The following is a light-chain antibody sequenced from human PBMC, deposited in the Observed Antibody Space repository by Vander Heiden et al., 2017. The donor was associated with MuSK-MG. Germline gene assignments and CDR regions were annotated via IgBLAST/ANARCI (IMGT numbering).Light chain of an antibody. Sequence: SVTPAQRLTIPCSGSSSNIGSNTVNWHQQLPGTAPKLLIDSNNQRPSGVPDRFSGSKSGTSASLPISGLQSEDEADDYCAAWDDSMNGPVFGTGTKVTVL. J-gene: IGLJ1*01. CDR3: AAWDDSMNGPV. V-gene: IGLV1-44*01. CDR2: SNN. CDR1: SSNIGSNT.